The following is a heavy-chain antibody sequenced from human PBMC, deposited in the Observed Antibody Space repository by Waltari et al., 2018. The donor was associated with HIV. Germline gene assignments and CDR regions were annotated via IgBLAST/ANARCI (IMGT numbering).Heavy chain of an antibody. V-gene: IGHV1-69*01. D-gene: IGHD5-18*01. CDR2: IIPIFGSP. CDR1: GGTFSNSA. CDR3: ASASRDTAMGAFDI. Sequence: QVQPVQSGAEVKKPGSSVKVSCKASGGTFSNSAINWVRQAPGQGLEWMGGIIPIFGSPNSAQKFQGRVTITADESTSTVYMKLSSLRSEDTAVYYCASASRDTAMGAFDIWGQGTMVTVSS. J-gene: IGHJ3*02.